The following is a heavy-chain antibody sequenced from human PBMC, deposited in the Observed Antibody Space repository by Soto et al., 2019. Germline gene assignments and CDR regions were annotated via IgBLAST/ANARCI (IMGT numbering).Heavy chain of an antibody. D-gene: IGHD3-3*01. Sequence: QVQLQESGPGLVKPSQTLSLTCTVSGGSISSGGYYWSWIRQHPGKGLEWIGYIYYSGSTYYNPSLKSRVSISVDASKNQFSLKMSSVTAADSAVYYCARASFSDFWSGYYTPDAFDIWGQGTMVTVSS. V-gene: IGHV4-31*03. CDR2: IYYSGST. J-gene: IGHJ3*02. CDR1: GGSISSGGYY. CDR3: ARASFSDFWSGYYTPDAFDI.